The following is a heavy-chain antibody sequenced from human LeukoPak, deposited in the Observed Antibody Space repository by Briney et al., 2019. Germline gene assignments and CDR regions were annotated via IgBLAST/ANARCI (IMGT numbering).Heavy chain of an antibody. Sequence: GGSLRLSCAASGFTFSNYGMHWVRQAPGEGLEWLGYILFDGRKQYYADSVKGRFTISRDNAKNTVYLQVNGLRPDDTAVYYCAKHVGALDGLGTHSFDHWGQGTLVSVSS. V-gene: IGHV3-30*18. CDR2: ILFDGRKQ. CDR3: AKHVGALDGLGTHSFDH. J-gene: IGHJ4*02. D-gene: IGHD3-16*01. CDR1: GFTFSNYG.